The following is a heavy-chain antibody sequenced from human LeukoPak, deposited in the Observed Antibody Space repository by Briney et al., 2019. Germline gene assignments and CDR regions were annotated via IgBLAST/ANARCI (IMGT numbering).Heavy chain of an antibody. D-gene: IGHD2-2*01. J-gene: IGHJ4*02. CDR2: IQNDATEK. CDR3: ARGGYCSSTSCYLEYYFDY. Sequence: GGSLRLSCTAPGFAFSFSASGVHWVRQAPGGGLEWVAFIQNDATEKSYGDSVNGQCNTSRDNSKKAVYLQMNSLRAEDTAVYYCARGGYCSSTSCYLEYYFDYWGQGTLVTVSS. V-gene: IGHV3-30*02. CDR1: GFAFSFSASG.